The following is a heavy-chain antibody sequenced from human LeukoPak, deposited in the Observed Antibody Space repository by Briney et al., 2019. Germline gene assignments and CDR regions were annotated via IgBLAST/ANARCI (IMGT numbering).Heavy chain of an antibody. CDR2: ISYDGSNK. Sequence: GGSLRLSCAASGFTFSSYGMHWVRQAPGKGLEWVAVISYDGSNKYYADSVKGRFTISRDNAKNSLYLQMNSLRAEDTAVYYCAPSPSDGSEDYWGQGTLVTVSS. CDR3: APSPSDGSEDY. J-gene: IGHJ4*02. V-gene: IGHV3-30*03. CDR1: GFTFSSYG. D-gene: IGHD5-24*01.